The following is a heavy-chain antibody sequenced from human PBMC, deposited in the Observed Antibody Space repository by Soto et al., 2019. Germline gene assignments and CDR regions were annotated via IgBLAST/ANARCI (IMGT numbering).Heavy chain of an antibody. D-gene: IGHD6-13*01. CDR1: GYTFTSYY. CDR3: ARTAGVVWFEP. Sequence: ASVKVSCKASGYTFTSYYMHWVRQAPGQGLEWMGIINPSGGSTSYAQKFQGRVTMTRDTSTSKVYMELSSLRSEDTAVYYCARTAGVVWFEPRGRGTLITVSS. J-gene: IGHJ5*02. CDR2: INPSGGST. V-gene: IGHV1-46*03.